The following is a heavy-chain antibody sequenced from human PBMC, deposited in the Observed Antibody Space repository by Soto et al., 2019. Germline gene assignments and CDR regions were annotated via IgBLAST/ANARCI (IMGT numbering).Heavy chain of an antibody. D-gene: IGHD4-17*01. V-gene: IGHV3-30*04. J-gene: IGHJ6*02. Sequence: GGSLRLSFAGSGFSFGSYEMHWGRQAPGKGLEWVTFTSYDGSINYYADSVKGRFTMSRDNSKNLLYLQMNSLRTEDTAVYYCVRRSTVSYYAVDVWGQGTTVTVSS. CDR2: TSYDGSIN. CDR1: GFSFGSYE. CDR3: VRRSTVSYYAVDV.